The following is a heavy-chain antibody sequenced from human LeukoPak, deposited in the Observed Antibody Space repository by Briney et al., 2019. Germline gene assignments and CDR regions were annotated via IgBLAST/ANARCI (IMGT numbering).Heavy chain of an antibody. CDR1: GGTFSSYA. CDR2: IIPIFGTA. J-gene: IGHJ4*02. D-gene: IGHD6-6*01. V-gene: IGHV1-69*01. Sequence: SVKVSCKASGGTFSSYAISWVRQAPGQGLEWMGGIIPIFGTADYAQKFQGRVTITADESTSTAYMELSSLRSEDTAVYYCARAPDSSSPVFDYWGQGTLVTVSS. CDR3: ARAPDSSSPVFDY.